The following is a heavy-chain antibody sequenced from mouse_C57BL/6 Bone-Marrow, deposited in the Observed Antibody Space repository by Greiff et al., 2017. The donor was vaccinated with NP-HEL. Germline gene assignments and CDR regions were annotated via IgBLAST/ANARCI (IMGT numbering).Heavy chain of an antibody. CDR2: IYPGDGDT. CDR1: GYAFSSSW. CDR3: ARYGLYGNGNY. Sequence: VQLQQSGPELVKPGASVKISCKASGYAFSSSWMNWVKQRPGKGLEWIGRIYPGDGDTNYNGKFKGKATLTADKSSSTAYMQLSSLTSEDSAVYFCARYGLYGNGNYWGQGTTLTVSS. D-gene: IGHD2-10*02. J-gene: IGHJ2*01. V-gene: IGHV1-82*01.